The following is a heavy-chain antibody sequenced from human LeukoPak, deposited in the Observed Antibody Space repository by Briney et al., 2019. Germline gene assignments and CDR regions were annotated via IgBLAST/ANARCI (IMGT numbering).Heavy chain of an antibody. CDR3: AKSPYDSSGYYMDY. D-gene: IGHD3-22*01. V-gene: IGHV3-23*01. CDR2: ISGSGVST. CDR1: GFTFSSYA. J-gene: IGHJ4*02. Sequence: PGGSLRLSCAASGFTFSSYAMSWVRQAPGKGLEWVSAISGSGVSTYYADSVKGRFTISRDNSKNTLYLQMNSLRAEDTAVYYCAKSPYDSSGYYMDYWGQGTLVTVPS.